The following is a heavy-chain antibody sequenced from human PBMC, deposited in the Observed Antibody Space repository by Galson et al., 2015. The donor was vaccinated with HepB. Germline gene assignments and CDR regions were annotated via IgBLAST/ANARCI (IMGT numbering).Heavy chain of an antibody. V-gene: IGHV4-59*01. Sequence: ETLSLTCTVSGGSISSYYWSWIRQPPGMGLEWIGYIYYSGSTNYNPSLKSRVTISVDTSKNQFSLKLSSVTAADTAVYYCARVLRGPAGWLQSSPGYFDYWGQGTLVTVSS. CDR1: GGSISSYY. D-gene: IGHD5-24*01. CDR3: ARVLRGPAGWLQSSPGYFDY. CDR2: IYYSGST. J-gene: IGHJ4*02.